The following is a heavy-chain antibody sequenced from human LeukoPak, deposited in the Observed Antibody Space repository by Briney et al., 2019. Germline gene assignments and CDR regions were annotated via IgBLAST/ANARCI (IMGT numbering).Heavy chain of an antibody. CDR2: IYPGDSDT. J-gene: IGHJ4*02. Sequence: GESLKISCKGSGYSFTSYWIGWVRQMPGKGLEWMGIIYPGDSDTRYSPSFQGQVTISADKSISTAYLQWSSLKASDTAMYYRARSLISRGSGSYSSDYWGQGTLVTVSS. D-gene: IGHD3-10*01. CDR1: GYSFTSYW. V-gene: IGHV5-51*01. CDR3: ARSLISRGSGSYSSDY.